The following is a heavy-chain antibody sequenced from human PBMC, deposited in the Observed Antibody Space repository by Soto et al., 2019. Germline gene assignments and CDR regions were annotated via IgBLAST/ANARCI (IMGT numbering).Heavy chain of an antibody. CDR1: GFTFSSYE. D-gene: IGHD6-19*01. J-gene: IGHJ2*01. CDR3: ARAHSSGSDWYFDL. V-gene: IGHV3-48*03. CDR2: ISSSGSTI. Sequence: GESLKISCAASGFTFSSYEMNWVRQAPGKGLEWVSYISSSGSTIYYADSVKGRFTISRDNAKNSLYLQMNSLRAEDTAVYYCARAHSSGSDWYFDLWGRGTLVTVSS.